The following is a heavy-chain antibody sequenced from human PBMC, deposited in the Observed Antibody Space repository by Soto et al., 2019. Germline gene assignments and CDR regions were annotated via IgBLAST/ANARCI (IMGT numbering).Heavy chain of an antibody. CDR3: ARGGGIEARPLDY. Sequence: QVQLVQSGAEVKKPGASVKVSCKASGYTFTSYAMHWVRQAPGQRLEWMGWINAGNGNTKYSQKFQGRVTITRDTSASTAYMELSSLRSEDTAVYYCARGGGIEARPLDYWGQGTLVTVSS. CDR2: INAGNGNT. D-gene: IGHD6-6*01. V-gene: IGHV1-3*01. J-gene: IGHJ4*02. CDR1: GYTFTSYA.